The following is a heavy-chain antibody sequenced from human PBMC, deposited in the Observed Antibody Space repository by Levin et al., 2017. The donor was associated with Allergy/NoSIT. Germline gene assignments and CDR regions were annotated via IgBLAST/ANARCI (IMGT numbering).Heavy chain of an antibody. CDR2: IIPIFGTA. V-gene: IGHV1-69*13. Sequence: ASVKVSCKASGGTFSSYAISWVRQAPGQGLEWMGGIIPIFGTANYAQKFQGRVTITADESTSTAYMELSSLRSEDTAVYYCAREGERWLHKNAFDIWGQGTMVTVSS. J-gene: IGHJ3*02. CDR3: AREGERWLHKNAFDI. D-gene: IGHD5-24*01. CDR1: GGTFSSYA.